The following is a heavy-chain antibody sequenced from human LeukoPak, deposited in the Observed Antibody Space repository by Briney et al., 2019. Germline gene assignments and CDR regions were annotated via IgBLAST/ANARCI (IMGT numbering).Heavy chain of an antibody. V-gene: IGHV3-30-3*02. CDR2: ISYDGSNK. J-gene: IGHJ4*02. D-gene: IGHD1-26*01. CDR3: AKSHSGSYDRFDY. CDR1: GFTFSSYA. Sequence: GGSLRLSCAASGFTFSSYAMHWVRQAPGKGLEWVAVISYDGSNKYYADSVKGRFIISRDNSKNTLYLQMNSLRAEDTAVYYCAKSHSGSYDRFDYWGQGTLVTVSS.